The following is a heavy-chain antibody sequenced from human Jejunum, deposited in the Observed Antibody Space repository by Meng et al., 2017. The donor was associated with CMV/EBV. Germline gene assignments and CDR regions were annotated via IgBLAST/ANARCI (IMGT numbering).Heavy chain of an antibody. CDR3: ANTKYSGTYFDF. V-gene: IGHV3-74*01. J-gene: IGHJ4*02. Sequence: ASGFTFSSYWLHWVRQVPGKGLVWVSRINGDGNTTAYADSVQGRFTISKDNAQNTLYLQMNSLTAEDTGVYYCANTKYSGTYFDFWGQGTLVTVSS. CDR2: INGDGNTT. CDR1: GFTFSSYW. D-gene: IGHD1-26*01.